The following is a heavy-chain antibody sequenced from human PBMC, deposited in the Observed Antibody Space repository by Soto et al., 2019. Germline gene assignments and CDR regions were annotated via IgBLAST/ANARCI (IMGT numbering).Heavy chain of an antibody. J-gene: IGHJ3*02. D-gene: IGHD3-10*01. CDR3: ASKFGELLADAFDI. V-gene: IGHV4-4*02. CDR1: NASISSRKW. Sequence: PSETLSLTCTVSNASISSRKWWTGVRQTPGKGLEWIGEIYHSGSINHNPSLKSRVTMSVDKSKNQFSLKMTSVTAADMGVYYCASKFGELLADAFDIWGQGTVVT. CDR2: IYHSGSI.